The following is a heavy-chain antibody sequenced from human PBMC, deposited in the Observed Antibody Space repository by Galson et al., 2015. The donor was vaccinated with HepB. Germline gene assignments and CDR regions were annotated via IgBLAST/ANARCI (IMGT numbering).Heavy chain of an antibody. CDR1: GYTFTSYG. J-gene: IGHJ6*02. CDR3: ARIRWGIAVAGTVLTPTLYYYYGMDV. Sequence: SVKVSCKASGYTFTSYGISWVRQAPGQGLEWMGWISAYNGNTNYAQKLQGRVTMTTDTSTSTAYMELRSLRSDDTAVYYCARIRWGIAVAGTVLTPTLYYYYGMDVWGQGTTVTVPS. CDR2: ISAYNGNT. D-gene: IGHD6-19*01. V-gene: IGHV1-18*04.